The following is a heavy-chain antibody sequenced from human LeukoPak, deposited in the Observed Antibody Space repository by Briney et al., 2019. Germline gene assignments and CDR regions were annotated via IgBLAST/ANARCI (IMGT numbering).Heavy chain of an antibody. CDR1: GFTFSKYW. Sequence: GGSLRLSCAASGFTFSKYWMLWVRQAPGKGLEGVSRINTDGTVTTYADSVKGRFTVSRDKADNTMFLQMNSVRDEDTAVYYCATKQWLAPPPDSWGQGTPVTVSS. V-gene: IGHV3-74*01. J-gene: IGHJ4*02. D-gene: IGHD6-19*01. CDR3: ATKQWLAPPPDS. CDR2: INTDGTVT.